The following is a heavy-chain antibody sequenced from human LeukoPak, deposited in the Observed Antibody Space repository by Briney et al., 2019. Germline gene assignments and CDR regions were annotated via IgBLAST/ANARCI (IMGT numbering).Heavy chain of an antibody. CDR2: INSDGSNT. Sequence: PGGSLRLSCAASGFNFRSFWMHWVRQVPGKGLVWVSRINSDGSNTSYADSVKGRFTISRDNAKNTLYLQMNSLRAEDTAVYYCARARGTVDCSSTSCYIFDNWGQGTLVTVSS. D-gene: IGHD2-2*02. J-gene: IGHJ4*02. V-gene: IGHV3-74*01. CDR1: GFNFRSFW. CDR3: ARARGTVDCSSTSCYIFDN.